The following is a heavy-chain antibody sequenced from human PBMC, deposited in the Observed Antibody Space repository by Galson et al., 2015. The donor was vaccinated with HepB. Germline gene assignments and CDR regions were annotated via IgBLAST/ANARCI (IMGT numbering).Heavy chain of an antibody. D-gene: IGHD6-19*01. V-gene: IGHV3-30*18. CDR3: AKDPYLYSALAGTMAGFDY. CDR1: GFTFSNYG. J-gene: IGHJ4*02. CDR2: ISYDGSNQ. Sequence: SLRLSCAASGFTFSNYGMHWVRQAPGKGLEWVAVISYDGSNQYYADSVKGRFPISRDNSKNTLYLQMNSLRAEDTALYYCAKDPYLYSALAGTMAGFDYWGQGTLVTVSS.